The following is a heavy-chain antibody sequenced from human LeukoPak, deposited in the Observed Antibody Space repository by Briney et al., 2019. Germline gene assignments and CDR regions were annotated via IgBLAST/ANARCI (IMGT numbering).Heavy chain of an antibody. CDR2: ISGSGGST. J-gene: IGHJ6*02. Sequence: GGSLRLSCAASGFTFSSYAMSWVRQAPGKGLEWVSAISGSGGSTYYADSVKGRFTISRDNSKNTLYLQMNSLRAEDTAVYYCAKDLVAGRYYYYGMDVWGQGTTVTVPS. V-gene: IGHV3-23*01. D-gene: IGHD6-19*01. CDR1: GFTFSSYA. CDR3: AKDLVAGRYYYYGMDV.